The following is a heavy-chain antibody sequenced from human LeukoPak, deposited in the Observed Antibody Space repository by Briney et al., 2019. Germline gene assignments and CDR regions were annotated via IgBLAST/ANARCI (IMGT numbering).Heavy chain of an antibody. CDR1: GYTFTSYD. Sequence: ASVKVSCKASGYTFTSYDINWVRQATGQGLERMGWMNPNSGNTGYAQKFQGRVTMTRNTSISTAYMELSSLRSEDTAVYYCARGKVIIRSYYYYYMDVWGKGTTVTVSS. D-gene: IGHD3-3*01. J-gene: IGHJ6*03. V-gene: IGHV1-8*01. CDR3: ARGKVIIRSYYYYYMDV. CDR2: MNPNSGNT.